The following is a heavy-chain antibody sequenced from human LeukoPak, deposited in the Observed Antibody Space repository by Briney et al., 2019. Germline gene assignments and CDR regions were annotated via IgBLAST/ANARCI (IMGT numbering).Heavy chain of an antibody. Sequence: GGSLRLSCAASGFTFSSYAMSWVRQAPGKGLEWVSAISRSGGSTFYADSVKGRFTISRDNSKNTLYLQMNSLRAEDTAVYYCAKDLRSSYGLTGYYPFGYWGQGTLVTVSS. J-gene: IGHJ4*02. CDR3: AKDLRSSYGLTGYYPFGY. CDR1: GFTFSSYA. V-gene: IGHV3-23*01. CDR2: ISRSGGST. D-gene: IGHD3-9*01.